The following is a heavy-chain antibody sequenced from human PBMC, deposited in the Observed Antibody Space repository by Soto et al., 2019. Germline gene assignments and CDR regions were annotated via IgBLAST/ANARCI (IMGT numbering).Heavy chain of an antibody. V-gene: IGHV3-72*01. J-gene: IGHJ1*01. Sequence: GGSLRLSCVASGFTFSDHYMDWVRQAPGKGLEWVGRSRNKARSYTTEYAASVKGRFTISRDDSKNSVILQMNTLETEDTAVYYCVRVVNGGYHSDSWGQGTLVTVSS. D-gene: IGHD2-8*01. CDR3: VRVVNGGYHSDS. CDR2: SRNKARSYTT. CDR1: GFTFSDHY.